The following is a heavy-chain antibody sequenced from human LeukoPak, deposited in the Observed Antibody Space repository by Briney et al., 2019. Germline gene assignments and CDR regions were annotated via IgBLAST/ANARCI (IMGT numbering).Heavy chain of an antibody. V-gene: IGHV4-34*01. CDR1: GGSFSGYY. CDR2: INHSGST. J-gene: IGHJ4*02. Sequence: SETLSLTCAVYGGSFSGYYWSWIRQPPGKGLEWIGEINHSGSTNYNPSLKSRVTISVDTSKNQFSLKLSSVTAADTAVYYCASAAPYFDYWGRGTLVTVSS. CDR3: ASAAPYFDY.